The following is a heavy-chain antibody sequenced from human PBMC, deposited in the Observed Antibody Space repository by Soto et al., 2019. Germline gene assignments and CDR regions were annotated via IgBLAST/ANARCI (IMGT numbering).Heavy chain of an antibody. CDR3: ARDLRVYTSGSELGC. D-gene: IGHD3-10*01. CDR2: LSYQGSDK. Sequence: PGGSLRLSCIASGFTFSSYGMHWVRQAPGKGLEWVALLSYQGSDKFYSDSVKGRFTISRDKPKSMLYLEMNSLRPDDTAVYYCARDLRVYTSGSELGCWGQGTLVTVSS. J-gene: IGHJ4*02. V-gene: IGHV3-30*03. CDR1: GFTFSSYG.